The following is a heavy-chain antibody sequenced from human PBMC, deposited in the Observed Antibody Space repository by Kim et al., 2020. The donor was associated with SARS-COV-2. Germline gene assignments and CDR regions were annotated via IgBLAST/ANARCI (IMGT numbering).Heavy chain of an antibody. Sequence: PSLKMRVPKSVDTSKNQFSLKLRSVTAADTAVYYCAREVRGSYYDYYVDVWGKGTTVTVSS. D-gene: IGHD1-26*01. J-gene: IGHJ6*03. CDR3: AREVRGSYYDYYVDV. V-gene: IGHV4-4*07.